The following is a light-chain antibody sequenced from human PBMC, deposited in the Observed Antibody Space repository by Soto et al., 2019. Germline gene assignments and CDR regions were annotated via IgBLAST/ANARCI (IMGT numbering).Light chain of an antibody. Sequence: IVMTQSPATLSVSLGGRATLPCRASQSVTRNLAWYQQKPGQASRLLLYGSSSRATYIPNRFRGSGSGTDFTLTISRLEPEDFAVYYCQQNDSSPSWTFGQGTKVDIK. CDR3: QQNDSSPSWT. CDR1: QSVTRN. J-gene: IGKJ1*01. V-gene: IGKV3-15*01. CDR2: GSS.